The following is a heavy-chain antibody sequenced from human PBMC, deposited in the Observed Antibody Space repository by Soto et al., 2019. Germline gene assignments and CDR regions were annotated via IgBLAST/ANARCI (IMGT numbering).Heavy chain of an antibody. J-gene: IGHJ6*02. Sequence: ASVKVSCKASGYTFTSYAMHWVRQAPGQGLEWMGWISAYNGNTNYAQKLQGRVTMTTDTSTSTAYMELRSLRSDDTAVYYCARGPRSLRGTIFGVVTYYYYYYGMDVWGQGTTVTVSS. V-gene: IGHV1-18*01. CDR1: GYTFTSYA. D-gene: IGHD3-3*01. CDR2: ISAYNGNT. CDR3: ARGPRSLRGTIFGVVTYYYYYYGMDV.